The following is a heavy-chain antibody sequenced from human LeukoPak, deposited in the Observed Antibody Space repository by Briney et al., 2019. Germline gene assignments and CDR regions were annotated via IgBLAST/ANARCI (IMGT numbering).Heavy chain of an antibody. CDR2: ISNDGTKK. J-gene: IGHJ4*02. CDR3: ARDRRGYYYDGNAFYFDY. D-gene: IGHD3-22*01. CDR1: GFTFGSYT. Sequence: GGSLRLSCTVSGFTFGSYTLHWVRQAPGKGLEWVALISNDGTKKFYADSVKGRFTISRDNSEDTVYLQMNSLRVEDTAVYYCARDRRGYYYDGNAFYFDYWGQGTQVTVST. V-gene: IGHV3-30-3*01.